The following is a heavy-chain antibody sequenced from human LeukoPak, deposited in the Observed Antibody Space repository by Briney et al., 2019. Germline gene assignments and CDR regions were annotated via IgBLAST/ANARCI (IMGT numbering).Heavy chain of an antibody. CDR1: GFTFSSYW. J-gene: IGHJ4*02. CDR3: AKDRSSTSSY. Sequence: GGSLRLSCAASGFTFSSYWMNWARQAPGKGLEWVSAISGSGGSTYYADSVKGRFTISRDNSKNTLYLQMNSLRAEDTAVYYCAKDRSSTSSYWGQGTLVTVSS. CDR2: ISGSGGST. V-gene: IGHV3-23*01. D-gene: IGHD2-2*01.